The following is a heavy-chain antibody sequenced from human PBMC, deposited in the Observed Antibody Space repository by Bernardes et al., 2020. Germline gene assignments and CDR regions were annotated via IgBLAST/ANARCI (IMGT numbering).Heavy chain of an antibody. CDR2: IYPIDSDI. Sequence: GASLKISCQGSGYNFATYWIGWVRQIPGQGLEWMGMIYPIDSDIRYSPSFQGQVTISADESIGTAYLQWSSLKASDTAMYYCARRDYYDGDGYGYWGQGTLVTVSS. CDR1: GYNFATYW. V-gene: IGHV5-51*01. CDR3: ARRDYYDGDGYGY. J-gene: IGHJ4*02. D-gene: IGHD3-22*01.